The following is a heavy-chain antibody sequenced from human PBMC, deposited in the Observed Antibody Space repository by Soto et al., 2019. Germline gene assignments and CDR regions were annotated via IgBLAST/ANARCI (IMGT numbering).Heavy chain of an antibody. CDR3: AKMSSENYYDPVFS. V-gene: IGHV3-11*01. CDR2: ISSTGNTI. D-gene: IGHD3-22*01. J-gene: IGHJ4*02. Sequence: QVQLVESGGGLVKPSGPLRIACEALGFTFSDFYMGWVRQAPGKGLGWVSYISSTGNTIYYAASVKGRFTISRDNAKNSVYLQMNSLRAEDTALYFCAKMSSENYYDPVFSWGQGTLVTVSS. CDR1: GFTFSDFY.